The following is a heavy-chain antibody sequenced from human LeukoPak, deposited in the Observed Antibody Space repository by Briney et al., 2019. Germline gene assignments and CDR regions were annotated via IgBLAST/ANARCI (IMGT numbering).Heavy chain of an antibody. J-gene: IGHJ4*02. D-gene: IGHD6-6*01. CDR2: IYHSGST. CDR3: ARDRLSGYSSSNDFDY. V-gene: IGHV4-38-2*02. CDR1: GYSISSGYY. Sequence: SETLSLTCTVSGYSISSGYYWGWIRQPPGKGLEWIGSIYHSGSTYYNPSLKSRVTISVDTSKNQFSLQLNSVTPEDTAVYYCARDRLSGYSSSNDFDYWGQGTLVTVSS.